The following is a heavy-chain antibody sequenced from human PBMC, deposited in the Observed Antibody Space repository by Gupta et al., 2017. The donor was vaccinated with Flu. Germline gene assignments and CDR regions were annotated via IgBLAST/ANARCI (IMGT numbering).Heavy chain of an antibody. CDR1: GGSFSGYY. V-gene: IGHV4-34*01. CDR2: INHSGST. Sequence: QVQLQQWGAGLLKPSETLSLTCAVYGGSFSGYYWSWIRQPPGKGLEWIGEINHSGSTNYNPSLKSRVTISVDTSKNQFSLKLSSVTAADTAVYYCARGFRGDYYHNWFDPWGQGTLVTVSS. CDR3: ARGFRGDYYHNWFDP. J-gene: IGHJ5*02. D-gene: IGHD4-17*01.